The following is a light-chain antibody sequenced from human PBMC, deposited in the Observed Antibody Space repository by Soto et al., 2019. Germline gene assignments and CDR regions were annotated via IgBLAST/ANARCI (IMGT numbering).Light chain of an antibody. Sequence: DIQMTQSPSSLSASVGDRVTITCRASRSVNTYLNWYQQKPGKAPKLLIYDASSFQSGVPRRFSGSGSGTDFTLTIINLQPEDFASYYCQQTYSTRCTFGQGTKVELK. CDR1: RSVNTY. CDR2: DAS. CDR3: QQTYSTRCT. V-gene: IGKV1-39*01. J-gene: IGKJ1*01.